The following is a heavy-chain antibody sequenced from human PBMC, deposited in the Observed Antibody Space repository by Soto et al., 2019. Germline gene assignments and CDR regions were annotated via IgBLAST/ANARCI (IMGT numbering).Heavy chain of an antibody. CDR2: IYYTGST. V-gene: IGHV4-31*03. CDR3: ARDRTENWFDP. J-gene: IGHJ5*02. CDR1: GGSISSGGYY. Sequence: QVQLQESGPGLVKPSQTLSLTCTVSGGSISSGGYYWSWIRQHPGKGLEWIGYIYYTGSTYYSPSLKSRVTISLDTPKNQFSLRLNSVTAADTAIYYCARDRTENWFDPWGQGTLVTVSS.